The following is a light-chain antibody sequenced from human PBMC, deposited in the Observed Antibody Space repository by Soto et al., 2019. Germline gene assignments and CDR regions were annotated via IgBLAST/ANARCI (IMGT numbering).Light chain of an antibody. Sequence: QSVLTQPPSVSGAPGQRVTISCTGSSSNIGAHYDVHWYQQLPGTAPKLLIYGNSNRPSGVPDRFSGSKSGASASLAITGLQAEDEADYDCQSYDSSLSAYVFGAGTKLTVL. J-gene: IGLJ1*01. V-gene: IGLV1-40*01. CDR1: SSNIGAHYD. CDR3: QSYDSSLSAYV. CDR2: GNS.